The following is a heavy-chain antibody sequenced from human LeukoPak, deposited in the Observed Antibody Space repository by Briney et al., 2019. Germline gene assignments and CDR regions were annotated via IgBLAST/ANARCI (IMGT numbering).Heavy chain of an antibody. J-gene: IGHJ4*02. CDR1: GYTFTGYY. D-gene: IGHD5-12*01. CDR2: ISAYNGNT. V-gene: IGHV1-18*04. Sequence: GASVKVSCKASGYTFTGYYMHWVRQAPGQGLEWMGWISAYNGNTNYAQKLQGRVTMTTDTSTSTAYMELRSLRSDDTAVYYCARVGYSGYKYPDYWGQGTLVTVSS. CDR3: ARVGYSGYKYPDY.